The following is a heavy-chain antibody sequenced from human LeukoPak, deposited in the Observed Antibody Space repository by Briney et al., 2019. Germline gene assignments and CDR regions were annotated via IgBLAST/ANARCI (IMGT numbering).Heavy chain of an antibody. CDR3: AKDLAYYYDSSGYKDAFDI. CDR1: GFTFSSYG. V-gene: IGHV3-30*18. Sequence: PGRSLRLSCAASGFTFSSYGMHWVRQAPGKGPEWVAVISYDGSNKYYADSVKGRFTISRDNSKNTLYLQMNSLRAEDTAVYYCAKDLAYYYDSSGYKDAFDIWGQGTMVTVSS. J-gene: IGHJ3*02. CDR2: ISYDGSNK. D-gene: IGHD3-22*01.